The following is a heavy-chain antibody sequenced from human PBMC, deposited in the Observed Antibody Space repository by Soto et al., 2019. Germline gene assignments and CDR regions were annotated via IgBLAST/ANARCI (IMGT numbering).Heavy chain of an antibody. CDR3: ARREIEGPIDC. D-gene: IGHD1-26*01. Sequence: SETLSLTCAVSGYSISSSNWWGWIRQPPGKGPEWIGYIYYSGTTYYNPSLKSRVTMSVDTSKNQFSLKLTSVTAVDTAVYYCARREIEGPIDCWGQGTLVNVSS. CDR1: GYSISSSNW. CDR2: IYYSGTT. V-gene: IGHV4-28*01. J-gene: IGHJ4*02.